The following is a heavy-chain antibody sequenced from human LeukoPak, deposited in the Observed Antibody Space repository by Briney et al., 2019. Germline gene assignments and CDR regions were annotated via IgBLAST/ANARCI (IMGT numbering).Heavy chain of an antibody. D-gene: IGHD3-10*01. Sequence: PGRSLRLSCAASGFIFSSYGMHWVRQAPGKGLEWVAVIWYGGSNKYYADSVKGRFTISRDNSKNTLYLQMNSLRAEDTAVYYCAKDLGILYRYGMDVWGQGTTVTVSS. CDR3: AKDLGILYRYGMDV. V-gene: IGHV3-33*06. CDR1: GFIFSSYG. J-gene: IGHJ6*02. CDR2: IWYGGSNK.